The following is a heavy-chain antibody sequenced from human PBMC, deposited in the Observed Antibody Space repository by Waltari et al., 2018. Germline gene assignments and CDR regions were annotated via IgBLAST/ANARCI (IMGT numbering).Heavy chain of an antibody. CDR2: IIPSFGTA. V-gene: IGHV1-69*01. Sequence: QVHLVQSGAEVKKPGTSVKVSCKASGGTFSSYFLSWVRQAPGQGLEWMGGIIPSFGTANYAQKFQGRVTITADESTSTAYMELSSLRSDDTAVYYCARDRNYYDSSAYYYWGQGTLVTVSS. CDR3: ARDRNYYDSSAYYY. J-gene: IGHJ4*02. D-gene: IGHD3-22*01. CDR1: GGTFSSYF.